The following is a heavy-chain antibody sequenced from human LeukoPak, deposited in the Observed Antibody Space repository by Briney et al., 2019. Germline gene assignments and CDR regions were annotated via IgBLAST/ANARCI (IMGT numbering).Heavy chain of an antibody. V-gene: IGHV1-18*01. J-gene: IGHJ4*02. CDR2: ISAYNGNT. Sequence: ASVKVSFKASGYTFTSYGISWVRQAPGQGLEWMGWISAYNGNTNYAQKLQGRVTMTTDTSTSTAYMELRSLRSDDTAVYYCARDDFWSGYSLPFDYWGQGTLVTVSS. CDR3: ARDDFWSGYSLPFDY. D-gene: IGHD3-3*01. CDR1: GYTFTSYG.